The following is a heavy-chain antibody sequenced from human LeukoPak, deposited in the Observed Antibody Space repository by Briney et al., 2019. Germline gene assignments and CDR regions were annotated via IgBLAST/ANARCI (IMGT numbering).Heavy chain of an antibody. CDR3: AKDLGRGVKYYFDY. CDR2: IRYDGSNK. J-gene: IGHJ4*02. Sequence: PGRSLRLSCAASGFTFSSYWMHWVRQAPGKGLEWVAFIRYDGSNKYYADSVKGRFTISRDNSKNTLYLQMNSLRAEDTAVYYCAKDLGRGVKYYFDYWGQGTLVTVSS. D-gene: IGHD3-10*01. V-gene: IGHV3-30*02. CDR1: GFTFSSYW.